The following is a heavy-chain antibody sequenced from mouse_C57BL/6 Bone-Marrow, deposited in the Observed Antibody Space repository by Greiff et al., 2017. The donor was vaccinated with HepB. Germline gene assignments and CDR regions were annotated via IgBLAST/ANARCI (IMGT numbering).Heavy chain of an antibody. CDR2: ISYDGSN. CDR3: ARGANWVAWFAY. V-gene: IGHV3-6*01. CDR1: GYSITSGYY. D-gene: IGHD4-1*01. J-gene: IGHJ3*01. Sequence: EVKLMESGPGLVKPSQSLSLTCSVTGYSITSGYYWNWIRQFPGNKLEWMGYISYDGSNNYNPSLKNRISITRDTSKNQFFLKLNSVTTEDTATYYCARGANWVAWFAYWGQGTLVTVSA.